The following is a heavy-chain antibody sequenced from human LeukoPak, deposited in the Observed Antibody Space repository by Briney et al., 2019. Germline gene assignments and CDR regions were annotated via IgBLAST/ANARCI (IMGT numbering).Heavy chain of an antibody. CDR3: ARDLKYSSGWRYLDYYYGMDV. CDR2: ISYDGSNK. J-gene: IGHJ6*02. D-gene: IGHD6-19*01. V-gene: IGHV3-30-3*01. Sequence: GGSLRLSCAASGFTVSSNYMSWVRQAPGKGLEWVAVISYDGSNKYYADSVKGRFTISRDNSKNTLYLQMNSLRAEDTAVYYCARDLKYSSGWRYLDYYYGMDVWGQGTTVTVSS. CDR1: GFTVSSNY.